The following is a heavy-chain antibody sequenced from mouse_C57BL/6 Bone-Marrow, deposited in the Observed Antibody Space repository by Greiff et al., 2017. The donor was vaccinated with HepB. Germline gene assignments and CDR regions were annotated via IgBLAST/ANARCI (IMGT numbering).Heavy chain of an antibody. CDR3: ARGDYWYFDV. CDR1: GFTFSDYG. V-gene: IGHV5-17*01. Sequence: EVMLVESGGGLVKPGGSLKLSCAASGFTFSDYGMHWVRQAPEKGLEWVAYISSGSSTIYYADTVKGRFTISRDNAKNTLVLQRTSLRSEDTAMYYCARGDYWYFDVWGTGTTVTVSS. J-gene: IGHJ1*03. CDR2: ISSGSSTI.